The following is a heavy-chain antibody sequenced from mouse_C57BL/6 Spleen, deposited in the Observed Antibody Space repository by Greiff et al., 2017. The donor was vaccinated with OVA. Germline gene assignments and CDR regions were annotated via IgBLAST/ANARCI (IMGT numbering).Heavy chain of an antibody. CDR1: GYTFTDYE. J-gene: IGHJ4*01. V-gene: IGHV1-15*01. D-gene: IGHD2-5*01. Sequence: VHLVESGAELVRPGASVTLSCKASGYTFTDYEMHWVKQTPVHGLEWIGAIDPETGGTAYNQKFKGKAILTADKSSSTAYMELRSLTSEDSAVYYCTRVPLYYSNYDAMDYWGQGTSVTVSS. CDR3: TRVPLYYSNYDAMDY. CDR2: IDPETGGT.